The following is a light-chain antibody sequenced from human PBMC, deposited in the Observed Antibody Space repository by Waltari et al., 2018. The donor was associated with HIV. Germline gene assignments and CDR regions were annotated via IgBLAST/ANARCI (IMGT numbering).Light chain of an antibody. CDR2: GKN. Sequence: SSEVTQAPAVSVALGQTVKITCQGENLRTYSASWYQQKPGQAPVLVSYGKNKRPAEIPDRFSSSASRNTASLTITGAQVEDEADYYCKTRDRSGNLYVFGTGTTVTVL. CDR3: KTRDRSGNLYV. J-gene: IGLJ1*01. CDR1: NLRTYS. V-gene: IGLV3-19*01.